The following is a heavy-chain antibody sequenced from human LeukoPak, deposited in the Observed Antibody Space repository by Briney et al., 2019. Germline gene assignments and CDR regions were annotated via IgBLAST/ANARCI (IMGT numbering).Heavy chain of an antibody. J-gene: IGHJ4*02. CDR2: ISTLAGST. V-gene: IGHV3-23*01. Sequence: PGGSLRLSCAASGFTFSNYVMTWVRQAPGKGLEWVSTISTLAGSTYYADSVKGRFTISRDNSKNTLYLQMNSLRDEDTAAYYCAKRVPGLYYFDYWGQGILVTVSS. CDR1: GFTFSNYV. D-gene: IGHD6-19*01. CDR3: AKRVPGLYYFDY.